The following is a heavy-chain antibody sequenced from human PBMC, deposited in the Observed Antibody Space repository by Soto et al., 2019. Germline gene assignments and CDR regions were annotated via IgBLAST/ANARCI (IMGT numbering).Heavy chain of an antibody. V-gene: IGHV4-34*01. J-gene: IGHJ3*02. D-gene: IGHD3-10*01. Sequence: SENLSLTCAVNGGSFRGSYWCWIRQPPGNGLEWIGEINHSGSTNYNPSLKSRVTISVDTSKNQFSLKLSSVTAADTAVYYCAGVLLWLGYDAFDIWGQGTMVTVSS. CDR1: GGSFRGSY. CDR2: INHSGST. CDR3: AGVLLWLGYDAFDI.